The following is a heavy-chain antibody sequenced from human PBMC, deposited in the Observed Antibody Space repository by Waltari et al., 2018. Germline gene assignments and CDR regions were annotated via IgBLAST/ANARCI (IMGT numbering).Heavy chain of an antibody. V-gene: IGHV4-38-2*01. CDR3: ARGFGLGELSLYGYFDY. Sequence: QVQLQESGPGLVKPSETLSLTCAVSGYSISSGYYLGWIRQPPGKGLEWIGSIYHSGSTYYNPSLKSRVTISVDTSKNQFSLKLSSVTAADTAVYYCARGFGLGELSLYGYFDYWGQGTLVTVSS. D-gene: IGHD3-16*02. J-gene: IGHJ4*02. CDR1: GYSISSGYY. CDR2: IYHSGST.